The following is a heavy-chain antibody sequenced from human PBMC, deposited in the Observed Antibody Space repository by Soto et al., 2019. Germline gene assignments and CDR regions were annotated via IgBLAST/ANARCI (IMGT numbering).Heavy chain of an antibody. CDR2: IVVGSGNT. J-gene: IGHJ4*02. D-gene: IGHD4-17*01. Sequence: QMQLVQSGPEVKKPGTSVKVACKASGLTITGSAMQWVRQARGQRLEWIGWIVVGSGNTNYAQKFQERVSITRDMSTSTAYMELSSLRSEDTAVYYCVAVPSYYGDSLFVYCGQGTLVTVSS. V-gene: IGHV1-58*02. CDR3: VAVPSYYGDSLFVY. CDR1: GLTITGSA.